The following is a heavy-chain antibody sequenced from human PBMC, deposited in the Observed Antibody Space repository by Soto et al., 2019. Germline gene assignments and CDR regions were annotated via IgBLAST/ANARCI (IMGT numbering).Heavy chain of an antibody. CDR1: GFTFSSYA. CDR2: ISGSGGST. CDR3: GKARAAGTWSYYGMDV. D-gene: IGHD6-13*01. V-gene: IGHV3-23*01. J-gene: IGHJ6*02. Sequence: EVQLLESGGGLVQPGGSLRLSCAASGFTFSSYAMSWVRQAPGKGLEWVSAISGSGGSTYYADSVKGRFTISRDNSKNTLYLQMNSLRAEDTAVYYCGKARAAGTWSYYGMDVWGQGTTVTVSS.